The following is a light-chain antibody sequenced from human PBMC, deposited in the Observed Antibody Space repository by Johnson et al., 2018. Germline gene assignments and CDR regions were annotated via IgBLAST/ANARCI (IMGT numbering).Light chain of an antibody. J-gene: IGLJ1*01. Sequence: SVLTQPPSVSAAPGQKVTISCSGSSSNIGNNYVSWYKQLPGTAPKLLIYENNKRPSGITDRFFGSKSGTSATLGITGLQTGDEADYYCGTWDSSLSAGNVFGTGTKVTVL. CDR1: SSNIGNNY. CDR3: GTWDSSLSAGNV. V-gene: IGLV1-51*02. CDR2: ENN.